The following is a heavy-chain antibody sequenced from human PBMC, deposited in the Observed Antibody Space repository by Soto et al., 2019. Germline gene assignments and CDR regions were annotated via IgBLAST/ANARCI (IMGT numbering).Heavy chain of an antibody. CDR1: GFTFSPYW. D-gene: IGHD7-27*01. J-gene: IGHJ4*02. CDR2: INGDGSST. V-gene: IGHV3-74*01. Sequence: EVQLVESGGGLVQPGGSLRLSCAASGFTFSPYWIHWVRQAPGKGLVWVSRINGDGSSTNYADSVKGRFTISRDNAKNTVYLQMNSLRAEDTAVYYCARDTNCQPDYWGQGTLVTVSS. CDR3: ARDTNCQPDY.